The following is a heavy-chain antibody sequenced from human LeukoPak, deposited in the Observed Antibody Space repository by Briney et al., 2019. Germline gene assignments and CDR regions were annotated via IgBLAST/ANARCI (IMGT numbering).Heavy chain of an antibody. CDR2: IKQDGSDK. D-gene: IGHD1-7*01. V-gene: IGHV3-7*02. CDR3: ATGGNYHAY. J-gene: IGHJ4*02. CDR1: GFTFSNYW. Sequence: GGSLRLSCAASGFTFSNYWMTWVRQAPGQGLEWVANIKQDGSDKYYVDSVKGRFTISRDNAENSLYLQVNNLSAEDTAVYYCATGGNYHAYWGQGTLVILSS.